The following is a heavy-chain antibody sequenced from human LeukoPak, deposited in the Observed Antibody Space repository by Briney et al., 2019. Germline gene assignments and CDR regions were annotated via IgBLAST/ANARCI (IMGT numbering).Heavy chain of an antibody. Sequence: PSETLSLTCTVSGGPISSYYWSWIRKPAGKGLEWIGRIYSSGSTNYNPSLKSRVTMSLDPSENQFSLKLSSVTAADTAVYYCARVSYSSGWDWGQGTLVTVSS. CDR3: ARVSYSSGWD. CDR1: GGPISSYY. D-gene: IGHD6-19*01. CDR2: IYSSGST. J-gene: IGHJ4*02. V-gene: IGHV4-4*07.